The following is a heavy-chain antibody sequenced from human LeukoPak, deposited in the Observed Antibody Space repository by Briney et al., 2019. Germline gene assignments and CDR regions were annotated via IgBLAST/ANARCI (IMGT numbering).Heavy chain of an antibody. D-gene: IGHD3-10*01. CDR1: GFTFGDYA. CDR2: IRSKAYGGTT. Sequence: GGSLRLSCTASGFTFGDYAMSWFRQASGKGLEWVGFIRSKAYGGTTEYAASVKGRFTISRDDSKSIAYLQMNSLKTEDTAVYYCTRYKLWFGELSAFDYWGQGTLVTVSS. J-gene: IGHJ4*02. V-gene: IGHV3-49*03. CDR3: TRYKLWFGELSAFDY.